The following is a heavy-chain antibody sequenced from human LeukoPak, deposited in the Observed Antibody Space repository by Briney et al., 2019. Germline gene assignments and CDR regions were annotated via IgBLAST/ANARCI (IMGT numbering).Heavy chain of an antibody. CDR2: ISYDGSNK. CDR1: GFTFSSYA. D-gene: IGHD5-24*01. CDR3: ARAEMATTTDYYYYGMDV. V-gene: IGHV3-30-3*01. J-gene: IGHJ6*02. Sequence: GGSLRLSCAASGFTFSSYAMHWVRQAPGKGLEWVAVISYDGSNKYYADSVKGRFTISRDNSKNTLYLQMNSLRAEDTAVYYCARAEMATTTDYYYYGMDVWGQGTTVTVSS.